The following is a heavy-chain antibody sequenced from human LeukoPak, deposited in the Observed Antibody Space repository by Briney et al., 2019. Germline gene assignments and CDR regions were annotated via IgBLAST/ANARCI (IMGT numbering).Heavy chain of an antibody. CDR3: ARDNWNDKGQGRKAFDI. D-gene: IGHD1-20*01. CDR2: INHSGST. CDR1: GFTFSTYG. J-gene: IGHJ3*02. V-gene: IGHV4-34*01. Sequence: GSLRLSCAASGFTFSTYGMSWVRQPPGKGLEWIGEINHSGSTNYNPSLKSRVTISVDTSKNQFSLKLSSVTAADTAVYYCARDNWNDKGQGRKAFDIWGQGTMVTVSS.